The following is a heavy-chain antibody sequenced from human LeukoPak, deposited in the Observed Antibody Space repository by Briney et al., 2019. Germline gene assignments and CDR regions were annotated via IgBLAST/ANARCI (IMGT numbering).Heavy chain of an antibody. D-gene: IGHD6-13*01. V-gene: IGHV3-23*01. CDR2: ISGSGGST. Sequence: GGSLRLSCAASGFTFSSYAMSWVRQAPGKGLEWVSAISGSGGSTYYADSVKGRFTISRDNSKNTLYLQMNSLRAEDTAVYYCENLVLSSSWSDYYYGMDVWGQGTTVTVSS. J-gene: IGHJ6*02. CDR1: GFTFSSYA. CDR3: ENLVLSSSWSDYYYGMDV.